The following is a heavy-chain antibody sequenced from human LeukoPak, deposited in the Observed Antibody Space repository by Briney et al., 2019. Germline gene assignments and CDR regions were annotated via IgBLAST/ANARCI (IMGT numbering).Heavy chain of an antibody. V-gene: IGHV3-33*08. D-gene: IGHD3-3*02. CDR2: LWYGGSDK. CDR3: ARDHVNHIAFPNYYYYYYMDI. J-gene: IGHJ6*03. CDR1: GFTFSSYG. Sequence: QAGRSLRLSCAASGFTFSSYGMHWVRQAPGKGLEWVAVLWYGGSDKYYADSVKGRFTISRDTSKDTLYLQMNSLRAEDTAVYYCARDHVNHIAFPNYYYYYYMDIWGKGTTVTVSS.